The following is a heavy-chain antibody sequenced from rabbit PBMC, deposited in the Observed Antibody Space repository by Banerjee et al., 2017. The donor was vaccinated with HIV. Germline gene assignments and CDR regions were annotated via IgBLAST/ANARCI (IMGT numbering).Heavy chain of an antibody. V-gene: IGHV1S45*01. D-gene: IGHD1-1*01. Sequence: QEQLEESGGDLVKPEGSLTLTCTASGFTLSSYWICWVRQAPGKGLEWIACMDAGSSGSTNYASWAKGRFTISKTSSTTVTLQMPSLTAADTATYFCARDLYGVNSGDLNLWGPGTLVTVS. CDR2: MDAGSSGST. CDR3: ARDLYGVNSGDLNL. CDR1: GFTLSSYW. J-gene: IGHJ4*01.